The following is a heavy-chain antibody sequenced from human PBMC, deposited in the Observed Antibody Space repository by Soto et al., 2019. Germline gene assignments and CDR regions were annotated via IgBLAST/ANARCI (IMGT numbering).Heavy chain of an antibody. Sequence: PGGSLRLSCAASGFTVSSKYMSWVRQAPGKGLEWVSLIQSGGPTYYADSVKGRFTISRDTSENTVHLQMDSLRAEDTAVYYCARDDVLCDGGRCYRVLLDVCGKGTTVPVSS. D-gene: IGHD2-15*01. J-gene: IGHJ6*04. V-gene: IGHV3-66*01. CDR2: IQSGGPT. CDR3: ARDDVLCDGGRCYRVLLDV. CDR1: GFTVSSKY.